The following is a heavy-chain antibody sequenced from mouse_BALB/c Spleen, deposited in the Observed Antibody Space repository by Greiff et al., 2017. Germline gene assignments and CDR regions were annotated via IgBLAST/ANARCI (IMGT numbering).Heavy chain of an antibody. CDR3: ARDYGNYWFAY. CDR1: GFTFSSYG. CDR2: INSNGGST. J-gene: IGHJ3*01. V-gene: IGHV5-6-3*01. Sequence: EVKLVESGGGLVQPGGSLKLSCAASGFTFSSYGMSWVRQTPDKRLELVATINSNGGSTYYPDSVKGRFTISRDNAKNNLYLQMSSLKSEDTAMYYCARDYGNYWFAYWGQGTLVTVSA. D-gene: IGHD2-1*01.